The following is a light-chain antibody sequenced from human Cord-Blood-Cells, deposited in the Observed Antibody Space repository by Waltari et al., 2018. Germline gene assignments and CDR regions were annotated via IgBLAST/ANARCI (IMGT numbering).Light chain of an antibody. CDR2: DDS. J-gene: IGLJ3*02. Sequence: SYVLTQPPSVSVAPGKTARITCGGNNIGSKSVHWYQQKPGQAPVLVVYDDSDRPSGIPERVSGSNAGNTATLTISRVEAGEEADYYCQVWDSSSDHRVFGGGTKLTVL. CDR1: NIGSKS. V-gene: IGLV3-21*03. CDR3: QVWDSSSDHRV.